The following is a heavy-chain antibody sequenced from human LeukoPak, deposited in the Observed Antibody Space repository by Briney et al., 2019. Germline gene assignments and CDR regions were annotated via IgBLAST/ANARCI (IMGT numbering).Heavy chain of an antibody. V-gene: IGHV3-74*01. CDR1: GFTFISYW. J-gene: IGHJ5*02. CDR2: INIDGTTT. D-gene: IGHD3-16*01. Sequence: GGSLRLSCAASGFTFISYWMHWVRQAPGRGLVWVSRINIDGTTTRHADSVKGRFTISRDNAKHSLYLQMNSLRAEDTAVYYCARGAEEYWYRHWGQGTLVPVSS. CDR3: ARGAEEYWYRH.